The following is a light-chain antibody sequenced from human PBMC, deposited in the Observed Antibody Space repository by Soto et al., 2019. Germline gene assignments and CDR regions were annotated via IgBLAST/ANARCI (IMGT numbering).Light chain of an antibody. J-gene: IGKJ1*01. CDR2: GAS. Sequence: EIVMTQSPATLSVSPGERATLSCRASQSLSSDLAWYQQKVGQAPRLLIYGASTRATGTPARYRGSGPGTALNFPISSLQSEDFVVYYCQQYNNWPRTFGQGTKVDIK. CDR1: QSLSSD. CDR3: QQYNNWPRT. V-gene: IGKV3-15*01.